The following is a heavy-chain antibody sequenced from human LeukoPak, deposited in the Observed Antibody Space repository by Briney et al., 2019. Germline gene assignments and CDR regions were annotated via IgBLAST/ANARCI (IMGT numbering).Heavy chain of an antibody. J-gene: IGHJ6*02. D-gene: IGHD3-10*01. CDR3: ARQRITMVRGVIYYYYGMDV. Sequence: SETLSLTCAVYGGSFSGYYWSWIRQPPGKGLEWIGEINHSGSTNYNPSLKSRVTTSVDTSKNQFSLKLSSVTAADTAVYYCARQRITMVRGVIYYYYGMDVWGQGTTVTVSS. CDR2: INHSGST. CDR1: GGSFSGYY. V-gene: IGHV4-34*01.